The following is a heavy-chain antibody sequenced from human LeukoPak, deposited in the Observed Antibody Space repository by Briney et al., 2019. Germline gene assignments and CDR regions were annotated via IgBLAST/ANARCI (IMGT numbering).Heavy chain of an antibody. CDR2: ISAYNGNT. D-gene: IGHD2-2*01. CDR1: GGTFSSYA. V-gene: IGHV1-18*01. Sequence: ASVKVSCKASGGTFSSYAISWVRQAPGQGLEWMGWISAYNGNTNYAQKLQGRVTMTTDTSTSTAYMELRSLRSDDTAVYYCARAMPPAAFDIWGQGTMVTVSS. CDR3: ARAMPPAAFDI. J-gene: IGHJ3*02.